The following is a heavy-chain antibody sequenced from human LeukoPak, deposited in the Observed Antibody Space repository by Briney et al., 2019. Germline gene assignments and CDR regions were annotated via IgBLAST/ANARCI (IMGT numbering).Heavy chain of an antibody. CDR2: IYYSGST. CDR1: GGSISSGGYY. V-gene: IGHV4-61*08. Sequence: PSETLSLTCTVSGGSISSGGYYWSWIRQPPGQGLEWIGYIYYSGSTNYNPSLKSRVTISVDTSKNQFSLKLSSVTAADTAVYYCASSRPYFYGMDVWGQGTTVTVSS. J-gene: IGHJ6*02. CDR3: ASSRPYFYGMDV.